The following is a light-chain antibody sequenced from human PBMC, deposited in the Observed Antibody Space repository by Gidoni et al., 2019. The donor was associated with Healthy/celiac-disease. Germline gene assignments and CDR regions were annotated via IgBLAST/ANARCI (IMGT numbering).Light chain of an antibody. V-gene: IGKV3-15*01. CDR3: QQYNNWSPFT. CDR1: QSVNSN. CDR2: GAS. Sequence: EIVMTQSPATLSVSPGERATLSCRASQSVNSNLAWYQQKPGQAPRLLIYGASTRSTGIPARFSGSGSGTEFTLTISSLQSEDFAVYYCQQYNNWSPFTFGPGTKVDIK. J-gene: IGKJ3*01.